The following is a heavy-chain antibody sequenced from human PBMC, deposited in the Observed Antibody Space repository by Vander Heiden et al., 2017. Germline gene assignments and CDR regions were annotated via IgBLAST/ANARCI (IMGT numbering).Heavy chain of an antibody. D-gene: IGHD5-18*01. V-gene: IGHV3-33*03. Sequence: QVQLVESGGGVVQPGRFMRLSCAAAGFIFSNFGMQWGRQAPGKGLEWVAVIYFDGINKYYADSVKGRFTISRDNSKNTVYLQMNSLRAEDTAVYYCARLYSYGDFDYWGQGTLVTVSS. CDR1: GFIFSNFG. CDR3: ARLYSYGDFDY. J-gene: IGHJ4*02. CDR2: IYFDGINK.